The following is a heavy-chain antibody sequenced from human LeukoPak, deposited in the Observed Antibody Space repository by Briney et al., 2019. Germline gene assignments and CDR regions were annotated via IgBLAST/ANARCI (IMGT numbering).Heavy chain of an antibody. D-gene: IGHD3-10*01. CDR1: GGSISSYY. CDR3: ARDRAGFDY. V-gene: IGHV4-59*01. J-gene: IGHJ4*02. Sequence: SETLSLTCTVSGGSISSYYWSWIRQPPGKGLEWIGYIYYSGSTNYNPSLKSRVTISVDTSKNQFSLKLSSVTAADTAVYYCARDRAGFDYWGQGTLVTVSS. CDR2: IYYSGST.